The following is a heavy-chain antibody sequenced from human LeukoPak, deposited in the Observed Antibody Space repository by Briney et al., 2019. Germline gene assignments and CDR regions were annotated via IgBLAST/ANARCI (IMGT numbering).Heavy chain of an antibody. Sequence: GVLRLSSAASGVTFSDYYMSWCRQAPGKGLEWVAYISSSGSTIYYSDPVKGGFTITRDNAKNSLYLKMNSLRAEDTAVYYCASDGDGYTETIDYWGPGTLVTVSS. V-gene: IGHV3-11*01. CDR1: GVTFSDYY. J-gene: IGHJ4*02. CDR2: ISSSGSTI. D-gene: IGHD5-24*01. CDR3: ASDGDGYTETIDY.